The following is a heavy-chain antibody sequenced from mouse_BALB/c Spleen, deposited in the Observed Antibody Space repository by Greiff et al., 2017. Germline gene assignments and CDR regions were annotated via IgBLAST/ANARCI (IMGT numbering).Heavy chain of an antibody. Sequence: EVQRVESGPSLVKPSQTLSLTCSVTGDSITSGYWNWIRKFPGNKLEYMGYISYSGSTYYNPSLKSRISITRDTSKNQYYLQLNSVTTEDTATYYCARYKDYGSPFAYWGQGTLVTVSA. D-gene: IGHD1-1*01. CDR1: GDSITSGY. J-gene: IGHJ3*01. CDR2: ISYSGST. CDR3: ARYKDYGSPFAY. V-gene: IGHV3-8*02.